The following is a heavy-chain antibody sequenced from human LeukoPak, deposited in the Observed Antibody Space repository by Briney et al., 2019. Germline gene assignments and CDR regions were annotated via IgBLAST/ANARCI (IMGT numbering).Heavy chain of an antibody. CDR3: ARAVVPAADNWFDP. CDR2: IYTSGST. Sequence: SETLSLTCTVSGGSISSYYWSWIRQPAGKGLEWIGRIYTSGSTNYNPSLKSRVTMSVDTSKNQFSLKLSSVTAADTAVYCCARAVVPAADNWFDPWGQGTLVTVSS. CDR1: GGSISSYY. J-gene: IGHJ5*02. V-gene: IGHV4-4*07. D-gene: IGHD2-2*01.